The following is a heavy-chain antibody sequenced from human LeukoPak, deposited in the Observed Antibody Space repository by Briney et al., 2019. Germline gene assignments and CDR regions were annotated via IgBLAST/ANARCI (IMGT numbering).Heavy chain of an antibody. CDR1: GFTFSSYG. D-gene: IGHD6-6*01. Sequence: GGSLRLSCAASGFTFSSYGMHWVRQAPGKGLEWVAFIRYDGSNKYYADSVKGRFTISRDNSKNTLYLQMNSLRAEDTAVYYCAKDRGVAAQKAYYFDYWGQGTLVTVSS. CDR2: IRYDGSNK. V-gene: IGHV3-30*02. CDR3: AKDRGVAAQKAYYFDY. J-gene: IGHJ4*02.